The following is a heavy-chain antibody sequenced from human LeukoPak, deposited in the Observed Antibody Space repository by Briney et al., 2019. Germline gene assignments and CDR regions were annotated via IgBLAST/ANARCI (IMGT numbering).Heavy chain of an antibody. Sequence: VASVKVSCKASGGTFSSYAISWVRQAPGQGLEWMGWINPNSGGTIYAQKFQGRVTMTRDTSISTAYMELSRLRSDDTAVYYCARKYHYDSSGYYWAFGYWGQGTLVTVSS. V-gene: IGHV1-2*02. D-gene: IGHD3-22*01. J-gene: IGHJ4*02. CDR2: INPNSGGT. CDR3: ARKYHYDSSGYYWAFGY. CDR1: GGTFSSYA.